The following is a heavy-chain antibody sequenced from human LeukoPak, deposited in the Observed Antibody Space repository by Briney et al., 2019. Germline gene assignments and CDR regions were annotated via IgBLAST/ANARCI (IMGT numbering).Heavy chain of an antibody. CDR3: AKGLYYDSSGGYFDY. CDR2: INSSGGST. D-gene: IGHD3-22*01. CDR1: GYTFTSYD. J-gene: IGHJ4*02. Sequence: ASVKVSCKTSGYTFTSYDMHWVRQAPGQGLEWMGIINSSGGSTSYAQKLQGRVTMTTDTSTSTAYMELRSLRSDDTAVYYCAKGLYYDSSGGYFDYWGQGTLVTVSS. V-gene: IGHV1-46*01.